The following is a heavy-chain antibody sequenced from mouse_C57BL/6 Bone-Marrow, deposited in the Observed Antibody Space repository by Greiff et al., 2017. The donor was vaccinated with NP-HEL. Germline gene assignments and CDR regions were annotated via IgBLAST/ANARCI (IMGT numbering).Heavy chain of an antibody. J-gene: IGHJ4*01. CDR2: IYPGSGST. Sequence: VQLQQPGAELVKPGASVKMSCKASGYTFTSYWITWVKQRPGQGLEWIGDIYPGSGSTNYNEKFKSKATLTVDTSSSTAYMQLSSLTSEDAAVYYCARGWIYYDYSMDYWGQGTSVTVSS. CDR3: ARGWIYYDYSMDY. V-gene: IGHV1-55*01. CDR1: GYTFTSYW. D-gene: IGHD2-4*01.